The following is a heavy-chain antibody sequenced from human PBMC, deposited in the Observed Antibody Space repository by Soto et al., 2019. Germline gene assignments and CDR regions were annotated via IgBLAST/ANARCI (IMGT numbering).Heavy chain of an antibody. CDR3: ARVGENYGDYKRGDYFDY. D-gene: IGHD4-17*01. CDR1: GGSISSGGYY. Sequence: SETLSLTCTVSGGSISSGGYYWSWIRQHPGKGLEWIGYIYYSGSTYYNPSLKTRVTKSVNMSKNQFSLKLSSVTAADTAVYYCARVGENYGDYKRGDYFDYWGQGTLVTVSS. V-gene: IGHV4-31*03. J-gene: IGHJ4*02. CDR2: IYYSGST.